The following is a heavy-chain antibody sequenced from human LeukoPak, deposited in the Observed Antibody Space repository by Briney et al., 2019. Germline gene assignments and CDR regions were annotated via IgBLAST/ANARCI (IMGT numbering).Heavy chain of an antibody. V-gene: IGHV4-34*01. J-gene: IGHJ6*02. D-gene: IGHD5-18*01. CDR1: GGSFSGYY. CDR2: INHSGST. Sequence: SETLSLTCAVYGGSFSGYYWSWIRQPPGKGLEWIGEINHSGSTNYNPSLKSRVTISVDTSKNQFSLKLSSVTAADTAVYYCARLEGTAMGMGSYYYYYGMDVWGQGTTVTVSS. CDR3: ARLEGTAMGMGSYYYYYGMDV.